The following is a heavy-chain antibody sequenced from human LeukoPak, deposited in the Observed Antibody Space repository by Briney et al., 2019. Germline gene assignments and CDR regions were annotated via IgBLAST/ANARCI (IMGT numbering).Heavy chain of an antibody. V-gene: IGHV1-2*02. D-gene: IGHD6-6*01. Sequence: ASVKVSCKASGYIFTGCCMHWVRQAPGQGLEWMGWINPNSGGTNYAQKFQGRVTMTRDTSISTAHMELSRLRSDDTAVYYCARGRWIAARYYNWFDPWGQGTLVTVSS. J-gene: IGHJ5*02. CDR1: GYIFTGCC. CDR2: INPNSGGT. CDR3: ARGRWIAARYYNWFDP.